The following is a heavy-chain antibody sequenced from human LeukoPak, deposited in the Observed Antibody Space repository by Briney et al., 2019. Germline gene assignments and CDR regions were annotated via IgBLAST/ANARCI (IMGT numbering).Heavy chain of an antibody. CDR1: GSTFNGHW. V-gene: IGHV3-7*01. Sequence: GGSLRLSCVGSGSTFNGHWLTWVRQAPGRGLEWVASIKEDGRQAYYMDSMKGRFTISRDNSKKSLYLQMNSLRIEDTAVYYCAREWYDYGGDSEGYWGQGTLVSVSS. J-gene: IGHJ4*02. CDR2: IKEDGRQA. D-gene: IGHD4-23*01. CDR3: AREWYDYGGDSEGY.